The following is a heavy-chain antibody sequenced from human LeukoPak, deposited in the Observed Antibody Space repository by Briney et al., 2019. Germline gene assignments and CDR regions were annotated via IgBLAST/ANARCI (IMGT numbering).Heavy chain of an antibody. V-gene: IGHV3-48*01. D-gene: IGHD4-23*01. Sequence: GGSLRLSCAASGFTFSSYSMNWVRQAPGKGLEWVSYIRTSNPTIYYPDSVKGRFTVSRDDAENSLYLQMNSLRVEDTAIYYCVRDHRWGFDYWGQGTLVTVSS. CDR2: IRTSNPTI. CDR1: GFTFSSYS. CDR3: VRDHRWGFDY. J-gene: IGHJ4*02.